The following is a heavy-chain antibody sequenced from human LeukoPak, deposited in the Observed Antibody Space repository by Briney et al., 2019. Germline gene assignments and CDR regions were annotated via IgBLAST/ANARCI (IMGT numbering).Heavy chain of an antibody. CDR1: GFTFSSYS. CDR3: ARDPTSGSHPHFDF. J-gene: IGHJ4*02. V-gene: IGHV3-21*01. Sequence: GGSLRLSCAASGFTFSSYSMNWVRQAPGKGLEWVSSISSSSSYIYYADSVKGRLTISRDNAKNSLYLQMNSLRAEDTAVYYCARDPTSGSHPHFDFWGQGILVTVSS. CDR2: ISSSSSYI. D-gene: IGHD1-26*01.